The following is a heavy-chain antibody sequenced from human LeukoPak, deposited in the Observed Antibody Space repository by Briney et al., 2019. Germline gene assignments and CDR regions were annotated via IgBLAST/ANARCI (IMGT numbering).Heavy chain of an antibody. CDR1: GFTFSSFD. J-gene: IGHJ6*03. CDR2: IGTASDT. CDR3: ARGPPRGKYYYMDV. Sequence: GGSLRLSCAASGFTFSSFDMHWVRQPTGQGLEWVSTIGTASDTYYPGSVEGRFTPSRDNAKNSLYLQMNSLTAGDTAVHYCARGPPRGKYYYMDVWGKGTTVTVSS. V-gene: IGHV3-13*01. D-gene: IGHD1-1*01.